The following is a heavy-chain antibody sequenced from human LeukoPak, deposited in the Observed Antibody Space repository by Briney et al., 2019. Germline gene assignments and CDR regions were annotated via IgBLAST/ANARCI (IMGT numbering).Heavy chain of an antibody. D-gene: IGHD6-19*01. Sequence: GGSLRLSYAASGFTFSNSVMSWVRQAPGKGLEWVSSINDSGGSAYYADSVKGRFTISRDNSKNTLYLQMNSLRAEDTAVYYCARGVSGWPYYLDYWGQGALVTVSS. CDR3: ARGVSGWPYYLDY. CDR1: GFTFSNSV. V-gene: IGHV3-23*01. CDR2: INDSGGSA. J-gene: IGHJ4*02.